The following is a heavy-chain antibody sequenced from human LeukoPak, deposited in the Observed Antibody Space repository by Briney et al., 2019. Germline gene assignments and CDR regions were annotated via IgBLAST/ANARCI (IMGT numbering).Heavy chain of an antibody. CDR3: ARIYCTNGVCSDY. D-gene: IGHD2-8*01. CDR2: IYHSGST. Sequence: PSETLSLTCTVSGGSISSSSYYWGWIRQPPGKGLEWIGSIYHSGSTYYNPSLKSRVTISVDTSKNQFSLKLSSVTAADTAVYYCARIYCTNGVCSDYWGQGTLVTVSS. V-gene: IGHV4-39*01. J-gene: IGHJ4*02. CDR1: GGSISSSSYY.